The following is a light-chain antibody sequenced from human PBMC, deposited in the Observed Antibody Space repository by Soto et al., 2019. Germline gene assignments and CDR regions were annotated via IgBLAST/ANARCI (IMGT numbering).Light chain of an antibody. CDR3: TQGTHWPRT. V-gene: IGKV2-30*01. Sequence: DVVLTQSPLSLPVNFGQPASISCRSSKSLVYSDGNTHLSWVHQRAGQSPRRLIYRVSSRDSGVPDRFSGSGSGTDFTLEISRVEAEDVGIYFCTQGTHWPRTFGQGTKVEVQ. CDR2: RVS. CDR1: KSLVYSDGNTH. J-gene: IGKJ1*01.